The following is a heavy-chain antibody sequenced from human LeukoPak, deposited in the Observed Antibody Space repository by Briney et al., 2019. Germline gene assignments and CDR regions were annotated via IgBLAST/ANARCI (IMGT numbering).Heavy chain of an antibody. V-gene: IGHV3-66*01. D-gene: IGHD3-10*01. CDR1: GFIVSTNY. Sequence: GGSLRLSCAASGFIVSTNYMSWVRQAPGKGLEWVSLIYSGGSTYYADSLKGRFIISRDTSKNTLYPQMNSLRAEDTAVYYCARDLGVSGSGRGMDVWGQGTTVTVSS. J-gene: IGHJ6*02. CDR3: ARDLGVSGSGRGMDV. CDR2: IYSGGST.